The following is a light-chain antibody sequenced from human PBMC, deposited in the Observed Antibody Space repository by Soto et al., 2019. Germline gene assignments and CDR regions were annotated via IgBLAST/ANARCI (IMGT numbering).Light chain of an antibody. Sequence: QSALTQPASVSGSPGQSITISCTGTSGDVGSYNLVSWYQQHPGKAPKLMIYEVSQRPSGVSNRFSGSKSGNTASLTISGLQAEDEADYYCCSNAGTSNVVFGGGTKLTVL. CDR2: EVS. CDR3: CSNAGTSNVV. J-gene: IGLJ2*01. V-gene: IGLV2-23*02. CDR1: SGDVGSYNL.